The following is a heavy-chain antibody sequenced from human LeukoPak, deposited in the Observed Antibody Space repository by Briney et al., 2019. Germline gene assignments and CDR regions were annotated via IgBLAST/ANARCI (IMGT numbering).Heavy chain of an antibody. CDR3: ARDKPPYSSGWYREDWFDP. D-gene: IGHD6-19*01. J-gene: IGHJ5*02. CDR2: INPNSGGT. Sequence: GASVKVSCKASGYTFTGYYMHWVRQAPGQGLEWMGWINPNSGGTNYAQKFQGRVTMTRDTSISTAYMELSRLRSDDPAVYYCARDKPPYSSGWYREDWFDPWGQGTLVTVSS. V-gene: IGHV1-2*02. CDR1: GYTFTGYY.